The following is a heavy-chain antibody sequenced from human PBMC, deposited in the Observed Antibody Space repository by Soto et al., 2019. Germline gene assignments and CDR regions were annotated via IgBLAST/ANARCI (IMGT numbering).Heavy chain of an antibody. Sequence: QVQLQESGPGLVKPSQTLSLTCTVSGGSISSGGYYWSWIRQHPGKGLEWIGYIYYSGSTYYNPSLKSRVTISVDTSKNQFSLKLSSVTAADTAVYYCASNRRNYDILTGYYFSWFDPWGQGTLVTVSS. CDR3: ASNRRNYDILTGYYFSWFDP. CDR1: GGSISSGGYY. J-gene: IGHJ5*02. V-gene: IGHV4-31*03. D-gene: IGHD3-9*01. CDR2: IYYSGST.